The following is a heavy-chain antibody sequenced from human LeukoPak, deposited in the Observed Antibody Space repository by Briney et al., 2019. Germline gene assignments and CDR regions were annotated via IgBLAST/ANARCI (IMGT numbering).Heavy chain of an antibody. CDR3: PRDGGDHPNKNLEY. V-gene: IGHV3-21*01. CDR2: ISSSSNYI. J-gene: IGHJ4*02. D-gene: IGHD4-17*01. CDR1: GFTFTSYS. Sequence: PGGSLRLSCAASGFTFTSYSMNWVRQAPGKGLEWVSSISSSSNYIYYADSVKGRFTISRDNAKNSLYLQMNSLRAEDTAVYYCPRDGGDHPNKNLEYWGRGTLVTVPS.